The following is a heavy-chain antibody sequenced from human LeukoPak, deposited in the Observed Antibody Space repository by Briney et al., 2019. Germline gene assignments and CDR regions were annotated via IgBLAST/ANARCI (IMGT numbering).Heavy chain of an antibody. CDR3: ARAGVATRASYYFDY. V-gene: IGHV1-2*02. CDR2: INPNSGGT. D-gene: IGHD5-12*01. J-gene: IGHJ4*02. CDR1: GYTFTGYY. Sequence: ASVKVSCKASGYTFTGYYMHWVRQAPGQGLEWMGWINPNSGGTNYAQRFQGRVTMTRDTSISTAYMELSRQRSDDTAVYYCARAGVATRASYYFDYWGQGTLVTVSS.